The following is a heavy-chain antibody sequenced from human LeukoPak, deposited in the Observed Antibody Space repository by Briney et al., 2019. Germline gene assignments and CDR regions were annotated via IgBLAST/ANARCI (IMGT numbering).Heavy chain of an antibody. Sequence: SETLSLTCAVYGGSFSGYYWSWIRQHPGKGLEWIGYIYYSGSTYYNPSLKSRVTISVDTSKNQFSLKLSSVTAADTAVYYCARVSDEYCSSTSCSGNWFDPWGQGTLVTVSS. CDR3: ARVSDEYCSSTSCSGNWFDP. CDR2: IYYSGST. D-gene: IGHD2-2*01. V-gene: IGHV4-31*11. J-gene: IGHJ5*02. CDR1: GGSFSGYY.